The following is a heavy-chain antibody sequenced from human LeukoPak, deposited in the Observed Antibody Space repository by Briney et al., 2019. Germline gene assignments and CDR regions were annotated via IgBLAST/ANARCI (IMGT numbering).Heavy chain of an antibody. V-gene: IGHV4-59*01. D-gene: IGHD3-16*01. CDR3: ARGQGGFDP. Sequence: TSETLSLTCTVSGGSLSNYYWSWIRQPPGKGLGWIGYIYYSGSTNYNPSLKSRVTISVDTSKNQFSLKLSSVTAADTAVYYCARGQGGFDPWGQGTLVTVSS. CDR2: IYYSGST. CDR1: GGSLSNYY. J-gene: IGHJ5*02.